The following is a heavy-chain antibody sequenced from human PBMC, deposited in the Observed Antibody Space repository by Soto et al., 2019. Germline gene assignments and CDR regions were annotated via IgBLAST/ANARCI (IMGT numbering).Heavy chain of an antibody. D-gene: IGHD3-9*01. V-gene: IGHV1-46*02. J-gene: IGHJ4*02. CDR3: ARSDFDWLSQARYYFDY. CDR1: GYTFNTFY. Sequence: QVQLVQSGAEVKKPGASVKVSCKASGYTFNTFYIHWVRQAPGQGLEWMGIINPSGGSTTYAQKFQGRVTMTRDTSTSTVYMELSSRRSEDTALYYCARSDFDWLSQARYYFDYWGQGTLVTVSS. CDR2: INPSGGST.